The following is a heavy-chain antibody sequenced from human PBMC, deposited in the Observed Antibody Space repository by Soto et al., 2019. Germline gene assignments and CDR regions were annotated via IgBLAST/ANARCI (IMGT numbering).Heavy chain of an antibody. CDR3: AKDIVVVPAYYYYAMDV. Sequence: QVQLQESGPGLVKPSETLSLTCTVSGGSISSYYWSWIRQPPGKGLEWIGYIYSSGSTNYNPSLKSRVTISVDPSKNQFSLKLSSVTAADTAVYFCAKDIVVVPAYYYYAMDVWGQGTTVTVSS. CDR1: GGSISSYY. D-gene: IGHD2-2*01. V-gene: IGHV4-59*01. J-gene: IGHJ6*02. CDR2: IYSSGST.